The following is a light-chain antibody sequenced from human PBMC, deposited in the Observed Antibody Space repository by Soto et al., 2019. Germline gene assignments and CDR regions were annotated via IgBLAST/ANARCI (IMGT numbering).Light chain of an antibody. V-gene: IGKV4-1*01. J-gene: IGKJ1*01. Sequence: DIVMTQSPDSLSVSLGERATINCKSSQSVLYSSNNKNYLAWYQQKPGRPPKLLIYWASTRESGVPDRFSGSGSGTDFTLTISSLQADDVAVYYCQQYYSTFGRTFGQGTKVEIK. CDR2: WAS. CDR1: QSVLYSSNNKNY. CDR3: QQYYSTFGRT.